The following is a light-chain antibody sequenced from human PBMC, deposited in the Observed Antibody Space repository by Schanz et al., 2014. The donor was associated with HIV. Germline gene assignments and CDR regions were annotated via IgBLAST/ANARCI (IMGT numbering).Light chain of an antibody. J-gene: IGKJ4*01. CDR2: DTN. Sequence: EIVLTQSPGTLSLSPGERGTLSCRASQSVKSNFIGWYQQKPGQAPRLLMYDTNTRATGIPARFSGSGSGTEFTLTISSLQSEDFAVYYCQQRSNWPLTFGGGTKVEIK. CDR3: QQRSNWPLT. V-gene: IGKV3D-20*02. CDR1: QSVKSNF.